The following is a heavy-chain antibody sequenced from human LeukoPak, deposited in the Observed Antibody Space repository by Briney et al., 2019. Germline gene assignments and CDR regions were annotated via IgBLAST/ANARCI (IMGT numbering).Heavy chain of an antibody. CDR3: ARERGSSLTYYYYMDV. CDR1: GGSISSYY. D-gene: IGHD2-15*01. J-gene: IGHJ6*03. V-gene: IGHV4-34*01. CDR2: INHSGST. Sequence: SETLSLTCTVSGGSISSYYWSWIRQPPGKGLEWIGEINHSGSTNYNPSLKSRVTISVDTSKNQFSLKLRSVTAADTAVYYCARERGSSLTYYYYMDVWGKGTTVTVSS.